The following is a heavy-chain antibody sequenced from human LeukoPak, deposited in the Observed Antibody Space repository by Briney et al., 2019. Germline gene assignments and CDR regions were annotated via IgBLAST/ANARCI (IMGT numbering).Heavy chain of an antibody. J-gene: IGHJ4*02. CDR1: GGSFSGYY. V-gene: IGHV4-34*01. Sequence: ETSETLSLTCAVYGGSFSGYYWSWIRQPPGKGLEWIGEINHSGSTNYNPSLKSRVTISVDTSKNQFSLKLSSVTAADTAVYYCARGGGYDSWGQGTLVTVSS. CDR2: INHSGST. CDR3: ARGGGYDS. D-gene: IGHD5-12*01.